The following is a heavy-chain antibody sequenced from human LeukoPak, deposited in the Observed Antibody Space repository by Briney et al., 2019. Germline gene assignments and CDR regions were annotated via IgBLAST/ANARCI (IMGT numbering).Heavy chain of an antibody. D-gene: IGHD6-19*01. CDR3: ARDPRRPINLKIAVAQPYYFDY. J-gene: IGHJ4*02. CDR1: GFSFGSYA. Sequence: GGSLRLSCAASGFSFGSYALHWVRQAPGKGLEWMALISDDGRNQYYADSVKGRFTISRDNSKNTLYLQLNSLRTEDTAVYYCARDPRRPINLKIAVAQPYYFDYWGQGTLVTVSS. V-gene: IGHV3-30*04. CDR2: ISDDGRNQ.